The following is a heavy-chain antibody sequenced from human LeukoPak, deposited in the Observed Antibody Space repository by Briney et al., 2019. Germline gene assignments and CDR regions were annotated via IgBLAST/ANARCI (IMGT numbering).Heavy chain of an antibody. D-gene: IGHD6-19*01. CDR2: IYYTGST. Sequence: SETLSLTCAVSGGSITNDYWSWIRQPPGRELEWIGYIYYTGSTNYNPSLKSRVTISVDTSKNQFSLKLNSVTAADTAVYYCARPQWLVTMGPWFDPWGQGTLVTVSS. CDR1: GGSITNDY. V-gene: IGHV4-59*01. CDR3: ARPQWLVTMGPWFDP. J-gene: IGHJ5*02.